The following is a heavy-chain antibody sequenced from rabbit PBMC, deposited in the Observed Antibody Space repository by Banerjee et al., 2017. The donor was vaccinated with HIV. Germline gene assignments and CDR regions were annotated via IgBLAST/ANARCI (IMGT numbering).Heavy chain of an antibody. D-gene: IGHD8-1*01. CDR2: IYTDYGST. V-gene: IGHV1S45*01. CDR1: GFDFSIAY. Sequence: QEQLEESGGGLVQPGGSLTLTCTASGFDFSIAYMTWVRQAPGMGLEWIGCIYTDYGSTDYASWVNGRFTISKTSTTVTLQVTSLTAADTATYFCARDGITVGSAGNGYPLWGPGTLVTVS. J-gene: IGHJ4*01. CDR3: ARDGITVGSAGNGYPL.